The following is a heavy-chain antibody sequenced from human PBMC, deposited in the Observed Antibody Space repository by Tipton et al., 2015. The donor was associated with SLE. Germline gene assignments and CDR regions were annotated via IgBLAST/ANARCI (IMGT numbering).Heavy chain of an antibody. D-gene: IGHD4-17*01. CDR1: GFTFSSYA. CDR3: AKGTVPGMDV. Sequence: QLVQSGGGLVQPGGSLRLSCAASGFTFSSYAMSWVRQAPGKGLEWVSAIRGTGGSTYYADSVKGRFSISRDNSNLYLQMNSLRAGDTAVYYCAKGTVPGMDVWGQGTAVTVSS. V-gene: IGHV3-23*04. J-gene: IGHJ6*01. CDR2: IRGTGGST.